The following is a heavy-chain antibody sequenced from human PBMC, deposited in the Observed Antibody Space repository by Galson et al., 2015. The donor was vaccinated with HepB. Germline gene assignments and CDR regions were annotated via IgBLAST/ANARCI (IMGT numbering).Heavy chain of an antibody. J-gene: IGHJ4*02. V-gene: IGHV1-3*01. Sequence: SVKVSCKASGYTFTSYAMHWVRQAPGQRLEWMGWINAGNGNTKYSQKFQGRVTITRDTSASTAYMELSSLRSEDTAVYYCARDRGGDCYHCVDYWGQGTLVTVSS. D-gene: IGHD2-21*01. CDR2: INAGNGNT. CDR3: ARDRGGDCYHCVDY. CDR1: GYTFTSYA.